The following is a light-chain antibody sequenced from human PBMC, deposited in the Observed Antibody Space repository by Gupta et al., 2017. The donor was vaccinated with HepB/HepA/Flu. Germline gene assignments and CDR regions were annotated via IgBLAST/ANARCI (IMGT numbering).Light chain of an antibody. CDR3: AAWDVTLRGVV. J-gene: IGLJ2*01. V-gene: IGLV1-47*01. CDR1: TSNIGTSF. CDR2: RNS. Sequence: QSVLTQPPSASGTPGQRVTISCSGSTSNIGTSFVYWYQQFSGTAPKLLIYRNSERPSGVPGRFAGSKAGTSASRAIRGLRSEDEADDDGAAWDVTLRGVVFGGGTQMTVL.